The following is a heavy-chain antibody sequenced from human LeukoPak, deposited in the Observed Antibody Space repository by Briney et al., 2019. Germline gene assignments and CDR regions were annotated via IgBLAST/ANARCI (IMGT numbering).Heavy chain of an antibody. J-gene: IGHJ4*02. V-gene: IGHV3-11*01. CDR2: ISMNGTDM. D-gene: IGHD3-10*01. CDR3: AKGHPYGMI. CDR1: GFTFGDFY. Sequence: GGSLRLSCAASGFTFGDFYMTWLRQTPGKGPEWLSYISMNGTDMDYADSVRGRFTISRDNAKDTLYLQMNSLGAEDTAIYHCAKGHPYGMIWGQGTQVTVSS.